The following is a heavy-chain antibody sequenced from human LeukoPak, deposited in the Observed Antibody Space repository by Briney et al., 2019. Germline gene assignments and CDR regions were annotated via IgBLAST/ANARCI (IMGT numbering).Heavy chain of an antibody. D-gene: IGHD3-22*01. CDR2: INHGAST. V-gene: IGHV4-34*01. CDR3: ARGLKHHYESSGYYLYNFDC. CDR1: GGSLSDYY. J-gene: IGHJ4*02. Sequence: SETLSLTCAVHGGSLSDYYWRWIRQPPGKGVEWIGEINHGASTNYNPSLKSRVSTSVDTSKNQFSLKLSSVTAADTAVYYCARGLKHHYESSGYYLYNFDCWGQGSLVTVSS.